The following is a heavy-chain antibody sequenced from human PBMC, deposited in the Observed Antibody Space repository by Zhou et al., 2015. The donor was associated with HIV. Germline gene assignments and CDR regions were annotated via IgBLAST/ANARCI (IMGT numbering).Heavy chain of an antibody. D-gene: IGHD6-19*01. J-gene: IGHJ6*03. Sequence: QVQLVQSGAEVKKPGSSVKVSCKASGGTFSSYAISWVRQAPGQGLEWMGGIIPIFGTANYAQKFQGRVTITADESTSTAYMELSSLRSEDTAVYYCASTIAVAGYYYYYYMDVWGKGTTVTVSS. CDR3: ASTIAVAGYYYYYYMDV. CDR2: IIPIFGTA. CDR1: GGTFSSYA. V-gene: IGHV1-69*01.